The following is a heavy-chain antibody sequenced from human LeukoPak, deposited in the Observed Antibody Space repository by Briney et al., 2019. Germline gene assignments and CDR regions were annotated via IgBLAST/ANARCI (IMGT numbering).Heavy chain of an antibody. D-gene: IGHD1-26*01. CDR2: IYYSGST. V-gene: IGHV4-30-4*08. CDR3: ASTYSGVSWYYFDY. CDR1: GGSISSGDYY. J-gene: IGHJ4*02. Sequence: SETLSLTCTVSGGSISSGDYYWSWIRQSPGKGLEWIGYIYYSGSTYYNPSLKSRFTISLDTSKNQFSLKLSSVTAADTAVYYCASTYSGVSWYYFDYWGQGTQVTVSS.